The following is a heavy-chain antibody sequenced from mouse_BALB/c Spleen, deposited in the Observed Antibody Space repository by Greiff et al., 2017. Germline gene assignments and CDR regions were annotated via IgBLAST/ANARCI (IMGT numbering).Heavy chain of an antibody. J-gene: IGHJ4*01. CDR3: ARQLEDAMDY. V-gene: IGHV5-17*02. Sequence: EVKLEESGGGLVQPGGSRKLSCAASGFTFSSFGMHWVRQAPEKGLEWVAYISSGSSTIYYADTVKGRFTISRDNPKNTLFLQMTSLRSEDTAMYYCARQLEDAMDYWGQGTSVTVSS. D-gene: IGHD3-3*01. CDR1: GFTFSSFG. CDR2: ISSGSSTI.